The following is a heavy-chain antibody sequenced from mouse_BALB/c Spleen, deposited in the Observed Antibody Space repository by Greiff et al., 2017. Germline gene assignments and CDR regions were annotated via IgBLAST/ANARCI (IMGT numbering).Heavy chain of an antibody. D-gene: IGHD2-1*01. CDR1: GFTFSDYY. V-gene: IGHV5-4*02. CDR2: ISDGGSYT. Sequence: EVKLMESGGGLVKPGGSLKLSCAASGFTFSDYYMYWVRQTPEKRLEWVATISDGGSYTYYPDSVKGRFTISRDNAKNNLYLQMSSLKSEDTAMYYCAREVYYGNPLYAMDYWGQGTSVTVSS. CDR3: AREVYYGNPLYAMDY. J-gene: IGHJ4*01.